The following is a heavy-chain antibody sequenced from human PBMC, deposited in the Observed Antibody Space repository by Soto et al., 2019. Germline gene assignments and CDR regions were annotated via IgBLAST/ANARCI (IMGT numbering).Heavy chain of an antibody. J-gene: IGHJ6*02. Sequence: ASVKVSCKASGYAFTSYDINWVAQATGQGLEWMGWLNPNSGNTGYAQKFQGGVTMTRNTSISTAYMELSSLRSEETAVYYCARGWSSSSRYDYHYYGMEVWGQGTPVTVSS. CDR3: ARGWSSSSRYDYHYYGMEV. D-gene: IGHD6-6*01. CDR2: LNPNSGNT. V-gene: IGHV1-8*01. CDR1: GYAFTSYD.